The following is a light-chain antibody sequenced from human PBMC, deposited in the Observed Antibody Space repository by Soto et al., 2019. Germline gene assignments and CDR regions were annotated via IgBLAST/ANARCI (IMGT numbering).Light chain of an antibody. J-gene: IGKJ1*01. Sequence: ELVLTQSPGTLFLSPGERATLSCRASQSVSSSYLAWYQQKPGQAPRLLIYGASSRATGIPDRFSGSGSGTDFTLTISRLEPEDFAVYYCHQYGSSLRTFGQGNKV. CDR2: GAS. V-gene: IGKV3-20*01. CDR1: QSVSSSY. CDR3: HQYGSSLRT.